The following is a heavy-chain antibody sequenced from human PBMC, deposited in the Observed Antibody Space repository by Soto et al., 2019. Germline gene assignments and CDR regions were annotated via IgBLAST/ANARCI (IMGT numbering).Heavy chain of an antibody. Sequence: PSETLSLTCTVPGGSTSNYYWSWIRQPPGKGLEWIGYISYIGSTNYNPSLKSRVTISLDTSNNQFSLRLTSVTAADTAVYYCATTRGSYFDYWGQGTLVTVSS. D-gene: IGHD1-26*01. J-gene: IGHJ4*02. CDR1: GGSTSNYY. CDR3: ATTRGSYFDY. CDR2: ISYIGST. V-gene: IGHV4-59*01.